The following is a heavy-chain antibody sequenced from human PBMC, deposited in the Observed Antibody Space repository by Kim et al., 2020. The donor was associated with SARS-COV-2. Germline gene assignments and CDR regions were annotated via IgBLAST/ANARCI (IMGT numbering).Heavy chain of an antibody. D-gene: IGHD6-13*01. CDR1: GYTLTELS. V-gene: IGHV1-24*01. J-gene: IGHJ4*02. CDR2: FDPEDGET. Sequence: ASVKVSCKVSGYTLTELSMHWVRQAPGKGLEWMGGFDPEDGETIYAQKFQGRVTMTEDTSTDTAYMELSSLRSEDTAVYYCATDSDSSSWPGLDYWGQGTLVTVSS. CDR3: ATDSDSSSWPGLDY.